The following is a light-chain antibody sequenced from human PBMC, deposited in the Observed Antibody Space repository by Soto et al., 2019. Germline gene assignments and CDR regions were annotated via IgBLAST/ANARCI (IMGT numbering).Light chain of an antibody. V-gene: IGKV4-1*01. Sequence: DIVMTQSPDSLAVSLGERATINCKSSQSVLYSSNNKNYLAWYQKKPGQPIKLLIYWAATRKSAVPDRFSGIGTGTAVPLTISSLQAEDVAVYYCQQYNRSSLTFGGGINVEIK. CDR1: QSVLYSSNNKNY. CDR3: QQYNRSSLT. J-gene: IGKJ4*01. CDR2: WAA.